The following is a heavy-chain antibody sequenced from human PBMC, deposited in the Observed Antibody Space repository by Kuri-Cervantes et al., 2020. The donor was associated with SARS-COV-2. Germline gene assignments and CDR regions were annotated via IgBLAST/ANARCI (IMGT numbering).Heavy chain of an antibody. J-gene: IGHJ3*02. CDR2: IYYSGST. CDR1: GGSISSSSYY. D-gene: IGHD3-3*01. V-gene: IGHV4-39*07. CDR3: ARVVSRTIFGVVKPDAFDI. Sequence: GSLRLSCTVSGGSISSSSYYWGWIRQPPGKGLEWIGSIYYSGSTYYDPSLKSRVTISVDTSKNQFSLKLSSVTAADTAVYYCARVVSRTIFGVVKPDAFDIWGQGTMVTVSS.